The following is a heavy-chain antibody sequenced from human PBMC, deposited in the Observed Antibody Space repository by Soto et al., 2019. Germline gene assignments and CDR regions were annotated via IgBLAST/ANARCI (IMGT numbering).Heavy chain of an antibody. CDR2: ISYDGSNK. CDR3: AKDQAYSSGWNAYYYYCYGMDV. D-gene: IGHD6-19*01. Sequence: PGGSLRLSCAASGFTFSSYGMHWVRQAPGKGLEWVAVISYDGSNKYYADSVKGRFTISRDNSKNTLYLQMNSLRAEDTAVYYCAKDQAYSSGWNAYYYYCYGMDVWGQGTTVTVSS. V-gene: IGHV3-30*18. CDR1: GFTFSSYG. J-gene: IGHJ6*02.